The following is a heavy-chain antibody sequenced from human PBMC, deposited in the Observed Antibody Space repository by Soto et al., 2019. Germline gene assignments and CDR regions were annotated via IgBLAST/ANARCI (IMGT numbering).Heavy chain of an antibody. J-gene: IGHJ4*02. Sequence: PSETLSLTCTVSGDCISSYYWSWIRQPPGKGLEWIAYIYYSGNTNYNPSLKSRVTISVDTSRTQFSLKLSSVTAADTAVYYCARTYDCGVYDYWGQGTLVTVSS. V-gene: IGHV4-59*08. CDR1: GDCISSYY. CDR2: IYYSGNT. D-gene: IGHD4-17*01. CDR3: ARTYDCGVYDY.